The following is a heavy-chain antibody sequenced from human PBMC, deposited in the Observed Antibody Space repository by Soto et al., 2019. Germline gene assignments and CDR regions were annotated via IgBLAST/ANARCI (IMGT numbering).Heavy chain of an antibody. D-gene: IGHD6-13*01. CDR1: GYTFTGYY. CDR3: ARETWHAAAAGRYYYYGMDV. V-gene: IGHV1-2*04. Sequence: ASVKVSCKASGYTFTGYYMHWVRQAPGQGLEWMGWINPNSGGTNYAQKFQGWVTMTRDTSISTAYMERSRLRSDDTAVYYCARETWHAAAAGRYYYYGMDVWGQGTTVTVSS. J-gene: IGHJ6*02. CDR2: INPNSGGT.